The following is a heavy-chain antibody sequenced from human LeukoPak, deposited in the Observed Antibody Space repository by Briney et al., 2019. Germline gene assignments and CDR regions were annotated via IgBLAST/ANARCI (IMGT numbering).Heavy chain of an antibody. V-gene: IGHV3-30*02. J-gene: IGHJ4*02. Sequence: PGGSLRLSCAASGFTFSSYGIHWVRQAPGTGLEWVAFIRYDGNNKYYADSVKGRFTISRDNSKNTLYLQMNSLRAEDTAVYYCARATKEAGPFDYWGQGTLVTVSS. CDR3: ARATKEAGPFDY. D-gene: IGHD6-13*01. CDR1: GFTFSSYG. CDR2: IRYDGNNK.